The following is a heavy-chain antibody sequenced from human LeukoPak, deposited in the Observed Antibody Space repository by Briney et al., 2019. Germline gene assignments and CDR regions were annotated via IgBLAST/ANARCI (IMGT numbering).Heavy chain of an antibody. CDR1: GGTFSCYA. CDR3: ARVYYDSSGYQLYFDY. Sequence: SVKVSCKASGGTFSCYAISWVRQAPGQGLAWMGRIIPILGLANSAQKFQGRVTITADKSTSTAYMELRSLRSEDTAVYYCARVYYDSSGYQLYFDYWGQGTLVTVSS. D-gene: IGHD3-22*01. J-gene: IGHJ4*02. CDR2: IIPILGLA. V-gene: IGHV1-69*04.